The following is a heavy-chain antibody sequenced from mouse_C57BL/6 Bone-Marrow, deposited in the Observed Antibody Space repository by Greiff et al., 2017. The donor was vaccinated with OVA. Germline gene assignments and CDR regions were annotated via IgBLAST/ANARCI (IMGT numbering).Heavy chain of an antibody. CDR2: IDPENGDT. CDR3: TTVYYYGKGFPYYAMDY. Sequence: DVQLQESGAELVRPGASVKLSCTASGFNIKDDYMHWVKQRPEQGLEWIGWIDPENGDTEYASKFQGKATITADTSSNTAYLQLSSLTSEDTAVYYGTTVYYYGKGFPYYAMDYWGQGTSVTVSS. J-gene: IGHJ4*01. V-gene: IGHV14-4*01. CDR1: GFNIKDDY. D-gene: IGHD1-1*01.